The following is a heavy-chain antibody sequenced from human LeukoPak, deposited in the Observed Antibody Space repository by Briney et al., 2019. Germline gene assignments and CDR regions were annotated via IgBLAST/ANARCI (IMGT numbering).Heavy chain of an antibody. D-gene: IGHD5-12*01. CDR3: ASSLDIVATMDY. Sequence: GGSLRLSCAASGFTFSNYAMNWVRQAPGKGLEWVSAITSAGNTYYADSVKGRFTISRDNAKNSLYLQMNSLRAEDTAVYYCASSLDIVATMDYWGQGTLVTVSS. J-gene: IGHJ4*02. V-gene: IGHV3-69-1*01. CDR2: ITSAGNT. CDR1: GFTFSNYA.